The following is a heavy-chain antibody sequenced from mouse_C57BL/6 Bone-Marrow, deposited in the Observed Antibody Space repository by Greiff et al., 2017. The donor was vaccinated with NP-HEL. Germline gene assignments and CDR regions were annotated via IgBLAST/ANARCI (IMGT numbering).Heavy chain of an antibody. CDR2: LSSGGSYT. Sequence: EVMLVESGGDLVKPGGSLKLSCAASGFTFSSSGMSLVRQTPDKRVEWVATLSSGGSYTYYPDSVKGRFTISSDNGKNTLYLHRSRLKSEDTAMYYCARHYYSNYCDYWGQGTTLTVSS. CDR3: ARHYYSNYCDY. CDR1: GFTFSSSG. V-gene: IGHV5-6*01. D-gene: IGHD2-5*01. J-gene: IGHJ2*01.